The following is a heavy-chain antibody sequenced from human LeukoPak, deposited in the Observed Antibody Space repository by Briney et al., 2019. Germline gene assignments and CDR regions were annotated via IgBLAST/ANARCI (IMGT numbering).Heavy chain of an antibody. CDR3: ARARYYSSSWPHFDY. CDR1: GYSFTSYW. D-gene: IGHD6-13*01. Sequence: GESLKISCKGSGYSFTSYWISWVRQMPGKGLEWVGRIDPSDSYTNYSPSFQGHVTISADKSISTAYLQWSSLKASDTAMYYCARARYYSSSWPHFDYWGQGTLVTVSS. CDR2: IDPSDSYT. J-gene: IGHJ4*02. V-gene: IGHV5-10-1*01.